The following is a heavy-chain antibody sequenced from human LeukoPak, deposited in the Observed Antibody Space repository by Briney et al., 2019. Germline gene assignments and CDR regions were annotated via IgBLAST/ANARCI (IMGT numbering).Heavy chain of an antibody. CDR1: GGSISSYY. J-gene: IGHJ5*02. V-gene: IGHV4-59*01. CDR3: ARGITGTTGRFDP. D-gene: IGHD1-7*01. Sequence: SSETLSLTCTVSGGSISSYYWSWIRQPPGKGLEWIGYIYYSGSTDYNPSLKSQVTISVDTSKNQFSLKLSSVTAADTAVYYCARGITGTTGRFDPWGQGTLVTVSS. CDR2: IYYSGST.